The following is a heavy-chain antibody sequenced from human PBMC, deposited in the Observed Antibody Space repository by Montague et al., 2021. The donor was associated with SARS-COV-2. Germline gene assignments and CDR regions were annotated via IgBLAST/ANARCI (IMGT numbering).Heavy chain of an antibody. D-gene: IGHD2-2*01. CDR2: INHSGRN. CDR1: GGSFSGYY. J-gene: IGHJ6*02. Sequence: SETLSLTCAVYGGSFSGYYCRWIRQPPGKGLEWIGEINHSGRNNXNPSLKSRFTISVDTSKNQFSLKLSSVTAADTAVYYCTREGYQVLWSDYYYYGMDVWGQGTTVTVSS. CDR3: TREGYQVLWSDYYYYGMDV. V-gene: IGHV4-34*01.